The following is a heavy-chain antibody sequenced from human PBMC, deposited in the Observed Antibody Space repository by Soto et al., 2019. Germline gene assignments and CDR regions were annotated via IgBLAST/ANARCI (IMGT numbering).Heavy chain of an antibody. Sequence: QVQLVQSGAEVKKPGASVEVSCKASAYTFTNFGITSVRQAPGQGLEWMGWISAYNGNTNYSQKFPGRVTMTTDTSTRTAYMAGKSLRFDDTAVYYGARGGTPIDSWGQGTLVTVSS. D-gene: IGHD3-16*01. CDR2: ISAYNGNT. J-gene: IGHJ4*02. CDR3: ARGGTPIDS. CDR1: AYTFTNFG. V-gene: IGHV1-18*01.